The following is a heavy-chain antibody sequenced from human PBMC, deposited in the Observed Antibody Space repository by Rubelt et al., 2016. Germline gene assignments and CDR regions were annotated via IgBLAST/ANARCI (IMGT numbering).Heavy chain of an antibody. Sequence: QVQLQESGPGLVKPSETLSLTCTVSGVSVRTSYWRWIRPSPGKGLEFIGYIYNGGTTNYNPSLQSRLIISVDTSKNQFSLRLTSVTAADTAVEYCASTSRWPPPFFDIWGQGTMVTVSS. V-gene: IGHV4-59*02. J-gene: IGHJ3*02. D-gene: IGHD2-15*01. CDR3: ASTSRWPPPFFDI. CDR2: IYNGGTT. CDR1: GVSVRTSY.